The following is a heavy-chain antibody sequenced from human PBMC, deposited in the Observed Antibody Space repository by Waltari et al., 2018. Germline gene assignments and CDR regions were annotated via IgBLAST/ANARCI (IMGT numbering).Heavy chain of an antibody. CDR2: SIPILGIA. D-gene: IGHD6-13*01. CDR1: GGTFSSYA. Sequence: QVQLVQSGAEVKKPGSSVKVSCKASGGTFSSYAISWVRQAPGQGLEWMGGSIPILGIANDAQKFQGRVTITADESTSTAYMELSSLRSEDTAVYYCAREGGIAAAGTGYYFDYWGQGTLVTVSS. V-gene: IGHV1-69*04. J-gene: IGHJ4*02. CDR3: AREGGIAAAGTGYYFDY.